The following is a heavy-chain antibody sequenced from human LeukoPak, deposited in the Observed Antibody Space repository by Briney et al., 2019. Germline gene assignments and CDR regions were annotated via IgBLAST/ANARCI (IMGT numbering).Heavy chain of an antibody. V-gene: IGHV1-69*13. D-gene: IGHD3-22*01. CDR3: ARPAGGYYDSSGYYYEEFAFDI. J-gene: IGHJ3*02. CDR1: GYTFTSYG. CDR2: IIPIFGTA. Sequence: VASVKVSCKASGYTFTSYGISWVRQAPGQGLEWMGGIIPIFGTANYAQKFQGRVTITADESTSTAYMELSSLRSEDTAVYYCARPAGGYYDSSGYYYEEFAFDIWGQGTMVTVSS.